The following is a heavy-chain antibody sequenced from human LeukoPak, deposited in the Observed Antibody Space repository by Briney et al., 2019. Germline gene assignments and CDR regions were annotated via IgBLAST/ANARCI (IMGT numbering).Heavy chain of an antibody. CDR2: ISPIFGTA. CDR1: GGTFSSYA. J-gene: IGHJ4*02. CDR3: ARGDYYDSSGYYYKMAPYDY. Sequence: ASVKVSCKASGGTFSSYAISWVRQAPGQGLEWMGGISPIFGTANYAQKFQGRVTITTDESTSTAYMELSSLRSEDTAVYYCARGDYYDSSGYYYKMAPYDYWGQGTLVTVSS. V-gene: IGHV1-69*05. D-gene: IGHD3-22*01.